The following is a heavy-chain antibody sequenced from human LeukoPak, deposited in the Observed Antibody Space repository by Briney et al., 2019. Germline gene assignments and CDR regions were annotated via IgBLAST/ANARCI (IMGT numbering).Heavy chain of an antibody. CDR2: ITGNGGAT. V-gene: IGHV3-64*01. J-gene: IGHJ3*01. CDR3: ARDLTSGFSFGV. Sequence: PGGSLRLSCAASGFTFSNYPMHWVRQAPGKGLEYVSSITGNGGATHYANSVKGRFTISRDNSKNTLYLQMGSLRAEDMALYYCARDLTSGFSFGVWGPGTMVTVSS. CDR1: GFTFSNYP. D-gene: IGHD3-22*01.